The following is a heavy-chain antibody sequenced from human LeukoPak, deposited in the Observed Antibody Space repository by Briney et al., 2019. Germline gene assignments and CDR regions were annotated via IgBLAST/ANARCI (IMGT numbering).Heavy chain of an antibody. V-gene: IGHV4-39*07. D-gene: IGHD1-1*01. Sequence: SENLSLTCTVSGGSIISADHYWAWIRQPPGKGLEYIALIYYGGRAYYNSSLQSRVTISVDTSKNHFSLNLTSVTAADTAVYYCARYTAYTTRAFHVWGQGTMVTVSS. J-gene: IGHJ3*01. CDR3: ARYTAYTTRAFHV. CDR1: GGSIISADHY. CDR2: IYYGGRA.